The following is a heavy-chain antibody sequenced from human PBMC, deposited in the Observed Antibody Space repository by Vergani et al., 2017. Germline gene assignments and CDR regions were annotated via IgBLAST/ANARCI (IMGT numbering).Heavy chain of an antibody. D-gene: IGHD2-2*01. CDR2: ISYSGST. J-gene: IGHJ5*02. Sequence: QVQLQESGPGLVKPSGTLSLTCTVSGDSVSSGSYYWSWIRQPAGKGLEWIGYISYSGSTNYNPSLKSRVTISVDTSKNQFSLKLSSVTAADTAVYYCARHRSRYNWFDPWGQGTLVTVSS. CDR1: GDSVSSGSYY. CDR3: ARHRSRYNWFDP. V-gene: IGHV4-61*10.